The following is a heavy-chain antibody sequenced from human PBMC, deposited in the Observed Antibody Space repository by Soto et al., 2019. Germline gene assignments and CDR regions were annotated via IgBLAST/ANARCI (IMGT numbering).Heavy chain of an antibody. D-gene: IGHD2-21*02. CDR3: ARGSDGVWNWFDP. Sequence: SETLSLTCAVSGGSISSGFYSWSWIPQPPGQGLEWIGYIYNSGNTYYNPSLMSRVTISVDRSQNHFSLKLTSVTAADTAVYYCARGSDGVWNWFDPWGQGTQVTVSS. V-gene: IGHV4-30-2*01. CDR2: IYNSGNT. J-gene: IGHJ5*02. CDR1: GGSISSGFYS.